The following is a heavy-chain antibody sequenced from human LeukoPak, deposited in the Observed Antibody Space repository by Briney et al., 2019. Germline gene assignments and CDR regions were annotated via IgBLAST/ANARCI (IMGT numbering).Heavy chain of an antibody. CDR3: AKDPGIVGANDAFDI. CDR1: GFTFSSYA. Sequence: GGSLRLSCAASGFTFSSYAMSWVRQAPGKGLEWVSAISGSGGSTYYADSVKGRFSISRDNSKNTLYLQMNSLRAEDTAVYYCAKDPGIVGANDAFDIWGQGTMVTVSS. V-gene: IGHV3-23*01. CDR2: ISGSGGST. D-gene: IGHD1-26*01. J-gene: IGHJ3*02.